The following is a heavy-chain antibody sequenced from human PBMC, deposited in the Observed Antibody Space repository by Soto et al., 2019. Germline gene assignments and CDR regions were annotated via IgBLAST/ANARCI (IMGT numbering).Heavy chain of an antibody. CDR3: ARDTGYDHDAFDI. D-gene: IGHD5-12*01. V-gene: IGHV1-46*01. Sequence: QVQLVQSGAEVKKPGASVKVSCKASGYSFITSYHMHWVRQAPGQGLEWMGIINPTGSMTRYSQKFQGRHTMTRDTSTATDYMELSNLTAEDTAVYFCARDTGYDHDAFDIWGQGTRVTVSS. CDR1: GYSFITSYH. CDR2: INPTGSMT. J-gene: IGHJ3*02.